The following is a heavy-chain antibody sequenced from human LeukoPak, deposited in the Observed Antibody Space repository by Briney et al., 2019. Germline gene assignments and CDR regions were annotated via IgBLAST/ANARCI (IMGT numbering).Heavy chain of an antibody. Sequence: PGGSLRLSCAASGFTFSSFAMTWVRQAPGEGLEWVSSINSRSTYIFYADSVMGRFTISRDNAKNSLFLQMNSLRAEDTAVYYCARDETNGFDSWGQGTLVTVSS. CDR2: INSRSTYI. J-gene: IGHJ5*01. V-gene: IGHV3-21*01. CDR1: GFTFSSFA. D-gene: IGHD1-14*01. CDR3: ARDETNGFDS.